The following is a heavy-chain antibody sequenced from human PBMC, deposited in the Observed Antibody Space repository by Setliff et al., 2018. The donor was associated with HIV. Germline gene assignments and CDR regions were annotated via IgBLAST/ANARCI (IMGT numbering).Heavy chain of an antibody. CDR3: ARDVSYSVGPVAYDVFDI. J-gene: IGHJ3*02. D-gene: IGHD2-15*01. CDR2: ISGSGGST. CDR1: GFTFDDYA. V-gene: IGHV3-23*01. Sequence: GGSLRLSCTASGFTFDDYALTWVRQAPGKGLEWVSGISGSGGSTYYADSVKGRFTISRDNSKNSLFLQMNSLGAEDTAMYYCARDVSYSVGPVAYDVFDIWGQGTMVTVSS.